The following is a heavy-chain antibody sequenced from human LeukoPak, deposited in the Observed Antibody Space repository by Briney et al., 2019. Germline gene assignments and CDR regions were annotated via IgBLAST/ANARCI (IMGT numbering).Heavy chain of an antibody. Sequence: SETLSLTCAVSGGSFSGYYWSWIRQPPGKGLEWIGEINHSGSTNYNPSLKSRVTISVDTSKNQFSLKLSSVTAAETAVYYCARGRHYSSRPMVRASYRNWFDPWGQGTLVTVSS. V-gene: IGHV4-34*01. CDR3: ARGRHYSSRPMVRASYRNWFDP. CDR2: INHSGST. CDR1: GGSFSGYY. D-gene: IGHD3-10*01. J-gene: IGHJ5*02.